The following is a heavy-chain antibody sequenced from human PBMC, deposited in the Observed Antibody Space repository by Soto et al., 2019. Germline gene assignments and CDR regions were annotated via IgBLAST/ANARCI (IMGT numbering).Heavy chain of an antibody. Sequence: GVSLRLSWAASGLTFSSYAMHWGRQAPGKGLEWGAVISYDGSNKYYADSVKGRFTISRDNSKNTLYLQMNSLRAEDTAVYYCSRIVAITDAFDIRGQGTMVTVSS. V-gene: IGHV3-30-3*01. CDR1: GLTFSSYA. CDR2: ISYDGSNK. CDR3: SRIVAITDAFDI. D-gene: IGHD5-12*01. J-gene: IGHJ3*02.